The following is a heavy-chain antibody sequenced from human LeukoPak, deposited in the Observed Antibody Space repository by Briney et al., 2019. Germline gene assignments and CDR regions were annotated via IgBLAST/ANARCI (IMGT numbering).Heavy chain of an antibody. CDR2: IYYSGIT. D-gene: IGHD1-26*01. J-gene: IGHJ3*02. CDR1: AGSFSSYY. V-gene: IGHV4-59*01. Sequence: SETLSLTCTVSAGSFSSYYWNWIRQPPGKGLEWIGYIYYSGITNYNPSLKSRVTISVGTSKSQFSLTLTSVTAADTALYYCARAGRWEGRPHAFDIWGQGTMVTVSS. CDR3: ARAGRWEGRPHAFDI.